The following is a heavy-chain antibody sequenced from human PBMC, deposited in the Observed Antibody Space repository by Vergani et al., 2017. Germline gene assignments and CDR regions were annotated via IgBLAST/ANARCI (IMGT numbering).Heavy chain of an antibody. CDR3: ARQAGYCSSTSCDRGPAYYYYGMDV. CDR1: GGSISSSSYY. J-gene: IGHJ6*02. D-gene: IGHD2-2*01. Sequence: QLQLQESGPGLVKPSETLSLTCTVSGGSISSSSYYWGWIRQPPGKGLEWIGSIYYSGSTYYNPSLKIRVTISVDTSKHQFSLKLSSVTAADTAVYYCARQAGYCSSTSCDRGPAYYYYGMDVWGQGTTVTVSS. CDR2: IYYSGST. V-gene: IGHV4-39*01.